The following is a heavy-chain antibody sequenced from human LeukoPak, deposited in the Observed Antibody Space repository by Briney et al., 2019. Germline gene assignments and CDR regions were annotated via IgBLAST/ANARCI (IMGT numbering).Heavy chain of an antibody. Sequence: KASETLSLTCAVSGGSISSGGYSWSWIRQPPGKGLEWIGYIYHSGSTYYNPSLKSRVTISVDRSKNQFSLKLSSVTAADTAVYYCARAQIVVVPAAIQYYFDYWGQGTLVTVSS. CDR1: GGSISSGGYS. J-gene: IGHJ4*02. V-gene: IGHV4-30-2*01. CDR2: IYHSGST. D-gene: IGHD2-2*01. CDR3: ARAQIVVVPAAIQYYFDY.